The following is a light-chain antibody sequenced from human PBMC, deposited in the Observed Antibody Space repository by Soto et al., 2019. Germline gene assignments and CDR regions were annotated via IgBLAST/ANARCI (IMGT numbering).Light chain of an antibody. V-gene: IGKV2-28*01. CDR3: MQGLQSRT. Sequence: DIVMTQSPLSLPVTPGEPASISCRSSQSLLESNGYNYLDWYLQKPGQSPQLLIYLGSSRASGVPDSFSGSGSGTDFTLKISRVEAEDVGVYYCMQGLQSRTFGQGTKLEIK. CDR2: LGS. CDR1: QSLLESNGYNY. J-gene: IGKJ2*01.